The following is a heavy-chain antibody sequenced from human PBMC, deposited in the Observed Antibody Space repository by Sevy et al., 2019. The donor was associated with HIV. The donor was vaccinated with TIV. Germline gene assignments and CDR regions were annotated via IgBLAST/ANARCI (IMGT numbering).Heavy chain of an antibody. V-gene: IGHV3-30*04. D-gene: IGHD1-26*01. J-gene: IGHJ4*02. CDR2: ISSDGNSQ. CDR3: ARDLISGSYSQSLDY. Sequence: GGSLRLSCAASGFTFSSHAMHWVRQAPGKGLDWVAVISSDGNSQYSVDSVKGRFTISRDNSKNHLYLQMDSLRVEDTAVYYCARDLISGSYSQSLDYWGQGTLVTVSS. CDR1: GFTFSSHA.